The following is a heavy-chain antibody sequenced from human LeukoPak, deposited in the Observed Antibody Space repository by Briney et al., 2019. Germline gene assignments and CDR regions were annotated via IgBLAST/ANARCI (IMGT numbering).Heavy chain of an antibody. V-gene: IGHV3-7*03. Sequence: GGSLRLSCAASGFTFSSYWMNWARQAPGKGLEWLASINHNGNVNYYVDSVKGRFTISRDNAKNSLYLQMSNLRAEDTAVYFCARGGGLDVWGQGATVTVSS. D-gene: IGHD3-16*01. CDR2: INHNGNVN. CDR1: GFTFSSYW. CDR3: ARGGGLDV. J-gene: IGHJ6*02.